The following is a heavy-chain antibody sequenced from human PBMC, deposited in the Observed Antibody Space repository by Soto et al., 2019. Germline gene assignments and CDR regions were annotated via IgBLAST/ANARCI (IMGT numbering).Heavy chain of an antibody. J-gene: IGHJ4*02. CDR1: GYSFSTYW. V-gene: IGHV5-51*01. CDR3: ARRAAYSSSYFFDY. CDR2: IYPVDSDT. D-gene: IGHD6-6*01. Sequence: GESLKISCKGSGYSFSTYWIAWVRQMPGKGLEYMGIIYPVDSDTRYNTSLRTRLTISRDTSKNQVILTMTNMDPVDTATYYCARRAAYSSSYFFDYWGQGSLVTVSS.